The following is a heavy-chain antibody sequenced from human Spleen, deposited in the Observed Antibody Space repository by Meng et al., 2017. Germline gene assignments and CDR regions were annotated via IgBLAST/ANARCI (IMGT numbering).Heavy chain of an antibody. CDR1: GYTFISYA. J-gene: IGHJ4*02. D-gene: IGHD6-19*01. V-gene: IGHV7-4-1*02. CDR3: ARMTVAGMAY. Sequence: QGERVQSGSGLKKPGASVKVSCKAFGYTFISYAMNWVRQAPGQGLEWMGWINTNTGNPTYAQGFTGRFVFSLDTSVSTAYLQITSLKAEDTAVYYCARMTVAGMAYWGQGTLVTVSS. CDR2: INTNTGNP.